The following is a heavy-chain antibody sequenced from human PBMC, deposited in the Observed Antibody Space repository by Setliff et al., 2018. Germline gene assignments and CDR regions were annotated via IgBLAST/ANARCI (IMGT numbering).Heavy chain of an antibody. D-gene: IGHD2-21*01. V-gene: IGHV4-34*01. J-gene: IGHJ5*02. CDR1: GESFSNNY. CDR2: SNHGGST. CDR3: ARYIPSAGCFDP. Sequence: PSETLSLTCSVYGESFSNNYWSWIRQSPGRGLEWIGESNHGGSTSYNPSLKSRLTMSVDTSKNQFSLKLTSVTAADTAVYYCARYIPSAGCFDPWGQGALVTVSS.